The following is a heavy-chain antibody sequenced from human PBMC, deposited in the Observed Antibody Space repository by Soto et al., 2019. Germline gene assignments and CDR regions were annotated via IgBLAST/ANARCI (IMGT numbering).Heavy chain of an antibody. CDR3: ARRSSGWYFDY. J-gene: IGHJ4*02. D-gene: IGHD6-19*01. CDR1: GFTFSSYA. V-gene: IGHV3-23*01. Sequence: EVQLLESGGGLVQPGGSLRLSCAASGFTFSSYAMSWVRQAPGKGLEWVSAISGSGGSTYYADSVKGRFTITRDNSKNPLYLQMNSRRAGATAVYYCARRSSGWYFDYWGQGGLVTVSS. CDR2: ISGSGGST.